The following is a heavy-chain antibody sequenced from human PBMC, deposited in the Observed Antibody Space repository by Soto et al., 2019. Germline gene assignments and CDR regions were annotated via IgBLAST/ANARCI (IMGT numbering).Heavy chain of an antibody. CDR1: GFTFSSYG. V-gene: IGHV3-33*01. J-gene: IGHJ4*02. Sequence: GGSLRLSCAASGFTFSSYGMHWVRQAPGKGLEWVAVIWYDGSNKYYADSVKGRFTISRDNSKNTLYLQMNSLRAEDTAVYYCARGGYYYDSSGYGYWGQGTLVTVSS. CDR2: IWYDGSNK. CDR3: ARGGYYYDSSGYGY. D-gene: IGHD3-22*01.